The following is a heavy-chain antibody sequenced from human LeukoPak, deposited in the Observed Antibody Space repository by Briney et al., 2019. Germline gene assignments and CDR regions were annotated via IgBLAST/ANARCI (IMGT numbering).Heavy chain of an antibody. Sequence: GGSLRLSCAASGFTFSSSAMSWVRQPPGKGLEWVSAISGSGSDKYNADSVKGRVTISRDNSKNTLHLQMNSLRAEDTAVYYCAKHLSGSKSFDYWGQGTLVTVSS. V-gene: IGHV3-23*01. D-gene: IGHD2/OR15-2a*01. CDR1: GFTFSSSA. CDR3: AKHLSGSKSFDY. J-gene: IGHJ4*02. CDR2: ISGSGSDK.